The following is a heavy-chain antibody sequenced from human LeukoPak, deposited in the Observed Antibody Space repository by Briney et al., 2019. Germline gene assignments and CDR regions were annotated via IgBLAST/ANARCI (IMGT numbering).Heavy chain of an antibody. CDR3: ASPGGGVVPAARDYYYYYYMDV. V-gene: IGHV1-18*01. CDR2: IGAYNGNT. Sequence: ASVKVSCKASGYTFTSYGISWVRQAPGQGLEWMGWIGAYNGNTNYAQKLQGRVTMTTDTSTSTAYMELRSLRSDDTAVYYCASPGGGVVPAARDYYYYYYMDVWGKGTTVTVSS. CDR1: GYTFTSYG. J-gene: IGHJ6*03. D-gene: IGHD2-2*01.